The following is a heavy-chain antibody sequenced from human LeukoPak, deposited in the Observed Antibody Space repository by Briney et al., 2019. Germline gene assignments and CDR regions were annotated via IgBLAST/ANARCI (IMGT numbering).Heavy chain of an antibody. D-gene: IGHD6-13*01. CDR3: AAATTSWSRAAH. CDR1: GGSVTNYY. J-gene: IGHJ4*02. Sequence: SETLSLTCTVSGGSVTNYYLSWIRQPPGKGLEWMGYAYYSGSTNHNPSLMSRGTISVDTSKNQITLTLSSVTAADSAVYFCAAATTSWSRAAHWGEGTLVTVSS. V-gene: IGHV4-59*02. CDR2: AYYSGST.